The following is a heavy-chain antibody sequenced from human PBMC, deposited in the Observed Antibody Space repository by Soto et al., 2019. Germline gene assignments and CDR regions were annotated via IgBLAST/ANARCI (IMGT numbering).Heavy chain of an antibody. CDR3: ARVPNYFVDL. V-gene: IGHV3-11*05. Sequence: QVQLVESGGGLVKPGGSLRLSCAASGFTFSDYYMSWIRQAPGKGLEWVSKISSSRSYTNYADSVEGRFTISRDNAKNSLYLPMNSPRAEDTAVYYCARVPNYFVDLWGRGTLVTVSS. D-gene: IGHD3-10*01. CDR1: GFTFSDYY. CDR2: ISSSRSYT. J-gene: IGHJ2*01.